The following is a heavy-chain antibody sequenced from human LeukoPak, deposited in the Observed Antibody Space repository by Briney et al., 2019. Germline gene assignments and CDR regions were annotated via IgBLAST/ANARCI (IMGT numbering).Heavy chain of an antibody. V-gene: IGHV1-3*01. CDR2: INAGNGNT. CDR1: GGTFSSYA. Sequence: ASVKVSCKASGGTFSSYAISWVRQAPGQRLEWMGWINAGNGNTKYSQKFQGRVTITRDTSASTAYMELSSLRSEDTAVYYCASTGDFWSGVLADYYYYGMDVWGQGTTVTVSS. D-gene: IGHD3-3*01. CDR3: ASTGDFWSGVLADYYYYGMDV. J-gene: IGHJ6*02.